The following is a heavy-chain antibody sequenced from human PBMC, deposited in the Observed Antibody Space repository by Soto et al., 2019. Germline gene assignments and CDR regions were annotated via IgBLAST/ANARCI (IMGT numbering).Heavy chain of an antibody. Sequence: PSETLSLTCYVSGGSVSSFCWTWIRQPPGKGLEWIGYIYYSGSTNYNPSLKSRVTISVDTSKNQFSLKLSSVTAADTAVYYCARKGYCSSTSCPVGAFDIWGQGTMVTVSS. D-gene: IGHD2-2*01. CDR2: IYYSGST. J-gene: IGHJ3*02. CDR1: GGSVSSFC. CDR3: ARKGYCSSTSCPVGAFDI. V-gene: IGHV4-59*02.